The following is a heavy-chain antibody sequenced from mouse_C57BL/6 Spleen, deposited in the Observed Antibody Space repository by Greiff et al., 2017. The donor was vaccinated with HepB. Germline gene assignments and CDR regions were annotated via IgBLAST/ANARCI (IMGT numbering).Heavy chain of an antibody. Sequence: QVQLQQSGPELVRPGVSVKISCKGSGYTFTDYAMHWVKQSHAKSLEWIGVISTYYGDASYNQKLKDKATMTVDQSSSTAYMELARLTSEDSAVYYCARNWDYFDYWGQGTTLTVSA. CDR2: ISTYYGDA. J-gene: IGHJ2*01. CDR1: GYTFTDYA. V-gene: IGHV1-67*01. CDR3: ARNWDYFDY. D-gene: IGHD4-1*01.